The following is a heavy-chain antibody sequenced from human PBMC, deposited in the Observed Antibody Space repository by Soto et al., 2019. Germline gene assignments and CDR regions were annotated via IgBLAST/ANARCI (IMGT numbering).Heavy chain of an antibody. Sequence: SETLSLTCTVSGGSISSYYWSWIRQPPGKGLEWIGYIYYSGSTNYNPSLKSRVTISVDTSKNQFSLKLSSVTAADTAVYYCARLNGNYYYMGVWGKGTTVTVSS. CDR3: ARLNGNYYYMGV. CDR1: GGSISSYY. J-gene: IGHJ6*03. V-gene: IGHV4-59*08. CDR2: IYYSGST. D-gene: IGHD1-1*01.